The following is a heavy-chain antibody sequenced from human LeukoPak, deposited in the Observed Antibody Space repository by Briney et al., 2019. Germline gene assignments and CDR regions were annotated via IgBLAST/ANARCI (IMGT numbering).Heavy chain of an antibody. D-gene: IGHD2-2*01. CDR2: INHSGST. J-gene: IGHJ4*02. CDR3: ARGRYCSSTSCPFDY. Sequence: SETLSLTCAVYGGSFSGYYWSWIRQPPGKGLEWIGEINHSGSTNYNPSLKGRVTISVDTSKNQFSLKLSSVTAADTAVYYCARGRYCSSTSCPFDYWGQGTLVTLSS. V-gene: IGHV4-34*01. CDR1: GGSFSGYY.